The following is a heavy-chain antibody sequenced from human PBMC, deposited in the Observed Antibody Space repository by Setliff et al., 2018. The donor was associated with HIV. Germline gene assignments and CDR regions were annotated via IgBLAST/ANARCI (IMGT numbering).Heavy chain of an antibody. D-gene: IGHD3-9*01. J-gene: IGHJ4*02. CDR3: NTVDDPILTGH. V-gene: IGHV3-64*02. CDR1: GFMFSSYG. CDR2: ISSDGGSM. Sequence: PGGSLRLSCAASGFMFSSYGMHWVRQAPGKGLEHISGISSDGGSMYYADSVRGRFTISRDNSKNTLYLQMNSLKTEDTAVYYCNTVDDPILTGHWGQGTLVTVAS.